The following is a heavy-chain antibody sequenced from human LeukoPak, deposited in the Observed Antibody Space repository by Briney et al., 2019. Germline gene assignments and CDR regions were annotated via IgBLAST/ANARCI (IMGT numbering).Heavy chain of an antibody. V-gene: IGHV3-15*01. CDR2: IKSKTDGGTT. D-gene: IGHD3-10*01. CDR1: GFTFNNAW. CDR3: TTSLGGSESYYNRALYYYYGVDV. J-gene: IGHJ6*02. Sequence: GGSLRLSCAASGFTFNNAWMTWVRQAPGKGLEWVGRIKSKTDGGTTDYAASVKGRFTISRDDSKNTLYMQMNSLKTEDTAVYYCTTSLGGSESYYNRALYYYYGVDVWGQGTTVTVSS.